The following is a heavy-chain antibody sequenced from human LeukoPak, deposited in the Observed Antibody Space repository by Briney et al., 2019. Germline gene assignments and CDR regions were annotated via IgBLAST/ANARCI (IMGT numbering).Heavy chain of an antibody. J-gene: IGHJ4*02. CDR1: GFTFSSYA. CDR2: ISGSGGST. V-gene: IGHV3-23*01. D-gene: IGHD5-18*01. CDR3: AKFHSTRGYSYGLAKDSYFDY. Sequence: PGGSLRLSCAASGFTFSSYAMSWVRQAPGKGLEWVSAISGSGGSTYYADSVKGRFTISRDNSKNTLYLQMNSLRAEDTAVYYCAKFHSTRGYSYGLAKDSYFDYWGQGTLVTVSS.